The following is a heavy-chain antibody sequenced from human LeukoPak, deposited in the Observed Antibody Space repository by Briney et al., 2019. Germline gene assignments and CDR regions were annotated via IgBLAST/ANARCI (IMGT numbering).Heavy chain of an antibody. V-gene: IGHV3-30-3*01. CDR3: ARDTTGGEFDY. CDR1: GFTFSSYA. CDR2: ISYDGSNK. Sequence: GRSLRLSCAASGFTFSSYAMHWVRQAPGKGLEWVAVISYDGSNKYFADSVKGRFTISRDNSKNTLYLQMNSLRAEDTAVYYCARDTTGGEFDYWGQGTLVTASS. J-gene: IGHJ4*02. D-gene: IGHD4-11*01.